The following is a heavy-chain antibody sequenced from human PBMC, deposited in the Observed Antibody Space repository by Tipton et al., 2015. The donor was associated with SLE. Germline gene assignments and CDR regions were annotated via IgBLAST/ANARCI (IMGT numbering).Heavy chain of an antibody. Sequence: TLSLTCAVSGGSISSGGYSWSWIRQPPGKGLEWIGEINHSGSTNYNPSLKSRVTISVDTSKNQFSLKLSSVTAADTAVYYCARGSDIVVVVAAYDYWGQGTLVTVSS. D-gene: IGHD2-15*01. V-gene: IGHV4-30-2*01. J-gene: IGHJ4*02. CDR1: GGSISSGGYS. CDR2: INHSGST. CDR3: ARGSDIVVVVAAYDY.